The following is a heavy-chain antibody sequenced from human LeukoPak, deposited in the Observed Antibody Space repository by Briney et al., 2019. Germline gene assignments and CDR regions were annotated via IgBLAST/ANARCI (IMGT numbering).Heavy chain of an antibody. CDR1: GGSISSYY. J-gene: IGHJ6*03. D-gene: IGHD6-6*01. CDR2: IYYSGST. V-gene: IGHV4-59*01. CDR3: ARAGQLNRYYYYYMDV. Sequence: PSETLSLTCTVSGGSISSYYWSWIRQPPGKGLEWIGYIYYSGSTNYNPSLKSRVTISVDTSKNQFSLKLSSVTAADTAVYYCARAGQLNRYYYYYMDVWGKGTTVTVSS.